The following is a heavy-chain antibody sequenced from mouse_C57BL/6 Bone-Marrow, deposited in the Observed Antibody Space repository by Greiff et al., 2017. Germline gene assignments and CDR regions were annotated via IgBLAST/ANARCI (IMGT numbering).Heavy chain of an antibody. V-gene: IGHV7-3*01. CDR1: GFTFTDYY. D-gene: IGHD4-1*01. CDR3: ARGWDVDY. J-gene: IGHJ2*01. Sequence: EVKLEESGGGLVQPGGSLSLSCAASGFTFTDYYMSWVRQPPGKALEWLGFIRNKANGYTTEYSASVKGRFTISRDNSQSILYLQMNALRAEDSATYYCARGWDVDYWGQGTTLTVSS. CDR2: IRNKANGYTT.